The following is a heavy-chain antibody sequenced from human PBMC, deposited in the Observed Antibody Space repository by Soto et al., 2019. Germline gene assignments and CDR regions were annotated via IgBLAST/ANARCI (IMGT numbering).Heavy chain of an antibody. CDR2: ISVSGGST. D-gene: IGHD4-17*01. V-gene: IGHV3-23*01. J-gene: IGHJ4*02. CDR1: GFTFSSYA. CDR3: AEATFEHDYGEVFDY. Sequence: PGGSLRLSCAASGFTFSSYAMSWVRQAPGRGLEWVSRISVSGGSTAYADSVKGRFTISRDNSKNMLHLQMNSLRVEDTAVYYCAEATFEHDYGEVFDYWGQGTLVTVSS.